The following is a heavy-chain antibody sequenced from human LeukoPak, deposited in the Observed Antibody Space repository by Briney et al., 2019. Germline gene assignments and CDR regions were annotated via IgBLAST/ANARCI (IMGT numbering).Heavy chain of an antibody. CDR1: GFTFSSYG. J-gene: IGHJ6*02. CDR3: AKDLFAYYDILTGYYTLREYYYYGMDV. D-gene: IGHD3-9*01. Sequence: AGRSLRLSCAASGFTFSSYGMHWVRQAPGKGLEWVAVISYDGSNKYYADSVKGRFTISRDNSKNTLYLQMNSLRAEDTAVYYCAKDLFAYYDILTGYYTLREYYYYGMDVWGQGTTVTVSS. V-gene: IGHV3-30*18. CDR2: ISYDGSNK.